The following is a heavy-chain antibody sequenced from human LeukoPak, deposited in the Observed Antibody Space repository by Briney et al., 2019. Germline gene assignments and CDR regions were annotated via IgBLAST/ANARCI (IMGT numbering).Heavy chain of an antibody. CDR1: GGSISRYY. CDR2: IYYSGST. CDR3: ARGSYYDSSGYFTGQSDFDY. J-gene: IGHJ4*02. D-gene: IGHD3-22*01. V-gene: IGHV4-59*12. Sequence: SETLSLTCTVSGGSISRYYWSWIRQPPGKGLEWIGYIYYSGSTNYNPSLKSRVTISVDTSKNQFSLKLSSVTAADTAVYYCARGSYYDSSGYFTGQSDFDYWGQGTLVTVSS.